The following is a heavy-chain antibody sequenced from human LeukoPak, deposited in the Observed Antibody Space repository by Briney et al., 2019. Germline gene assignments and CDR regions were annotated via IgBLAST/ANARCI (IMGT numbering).Heavy chain of an antibody. J-gene: IGHJ6*03. CDR3: AKQVGGGYYYNYMDV. D-gene: IGHD6-6*01. V-gene: IGHV4-61*02. CDR2: IYTSGST. CDR1: GGSISSGSYY. Sequence: SETLSLTCTVSGGSISSGSYYWSWIRQPAGKGLEWIGRIYTSGSTNYNPSLKSRVTISVDTSKNQFSLKLSSVTAADTAVYYCAKQVGGGYYYNYMDVWVKGTTVTVSS.